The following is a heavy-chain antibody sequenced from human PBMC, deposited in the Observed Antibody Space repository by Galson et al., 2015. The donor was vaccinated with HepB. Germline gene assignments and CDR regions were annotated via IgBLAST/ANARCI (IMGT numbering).Heavy chain of an antibody. CDR1: GFTFSSYA. CDR3: ARDGGSDYDFWSGHGMDV. J-gene: IGHJ6*02. V-gene: IGHV3-30-3*01. Sequence: SLRLSCAASGFTFSSYAMHWVRQAPGKGLEWVAVISYDGSNKYYADSVKGRFTISRDNSKNTLYLQMNSLRAEDTAVYYCARDGGSDYDFWSGHGMDVWGQGTTVTVSS. CDR2: ISYDGSNK. D-gene: IGHD3-3*01.